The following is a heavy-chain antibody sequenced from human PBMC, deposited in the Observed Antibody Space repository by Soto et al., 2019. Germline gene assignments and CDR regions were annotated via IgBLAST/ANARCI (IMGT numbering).Heavy chain of an antibody. J-gene: IGHJ4*02. V-gene: IGHV3-30*18. Sequence: QVQLVESGGGVVQPGRSLRLSCAASGFTFSNYGIHWVRQAPGKGLEWVAVIAYDGSVIYYADSVKGRFTISRDNSKNTLSLQMASLRAEDTALYYCAKGSSTGYRGAFDSWGQGTLVTVSS. CDR3: AKGSSTGYRGAFDS. D-gene: IGHD3-22*01. CDR2: IAYDGSVI. CDR1: GFTFSNYG.